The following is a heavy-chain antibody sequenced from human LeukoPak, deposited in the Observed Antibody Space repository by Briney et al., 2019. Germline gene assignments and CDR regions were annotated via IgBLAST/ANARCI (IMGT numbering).Heavy chain of an antibody. V-gene: IGHV3-21*01. Sequence: PGGSLRLSCAASGFTFSSYSMNWVRQAPGKGLEWVSSISSSSSYIYYADSVKGRFTISRDNAKNSLYLQMNSLGAEDTAVYYCARDIYDFWSGYYYYYYGMDVWGQGTTVTVSS. J-gene: IGHJ6*02. CDR1: GFTFSSYS. CDR3: ARDIYDFWSGYYYYYYGMDV. D-gene: IGHD3-3*01. CDR2: ISSSSSYI.